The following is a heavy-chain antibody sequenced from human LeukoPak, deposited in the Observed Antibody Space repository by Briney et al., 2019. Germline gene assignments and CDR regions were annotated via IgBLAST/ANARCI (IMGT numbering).Heavy chain of an antibody. D-gene: IGHD3-22*01. J-gene: IGHJ4*02. CDR1: GGSISSGSYY. CDR2: IYTSGST. V-gene: IGHV4-61*02. CDR3: ARERVYDSSGYYPAAYFDY. Sequence: PSETLSLTCTVSGGSISSGSYYWSWTRQPAGKGLERIGRIYTSGSTNYNPSLKSRVTISVDTSKNQFSLKLSSVTAADTAVYYCARERVYDSSGYYPAAYFDYWGQGTLVTVSS.